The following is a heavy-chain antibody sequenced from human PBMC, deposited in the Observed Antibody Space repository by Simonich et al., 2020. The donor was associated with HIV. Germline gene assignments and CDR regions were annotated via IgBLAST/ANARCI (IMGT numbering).Heavy chain of an antibody. D-gene: IGHD3-16*01. V-gene: IGHV1-69*09. J-gene: IGHJ3*02. CDR3: ASLGAPHAFDI. Sequence: QVQLVQSGAEVKKPGSSVKVSCKASGGTSSSFAISWVRQAPGQGLEWMGRVTPILGIANYAQKFQGRVTITADKSTSTAYMELSSLRSEDTAVYFCASLGAPHAFDIWGQGTMVTVSS. CDR1: GGTSSSFA. CDR2: VTPILGIA.